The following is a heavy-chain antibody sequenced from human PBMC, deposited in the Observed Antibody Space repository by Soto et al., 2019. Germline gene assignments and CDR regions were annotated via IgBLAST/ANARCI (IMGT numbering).Heavy chain of an antibody. J-gene: IGHJ5*02. CDR1: GASISGFY. D-gene: IGHD1-1*01. V-gene: IGHV4-4*07. Sequence: PSETLSLTCTVSGASISGFYWSWIRKSAGKGLEWIGRIYATGTTDYNPSLKSRVMTSVDTSKKQLSLKLRSVTAADTAVYYCVRDGTKTLRDWFDPWGQGISVTVSS. CDR3: VRDGTKTLRDWFDP. CDR2: IYATGTT.